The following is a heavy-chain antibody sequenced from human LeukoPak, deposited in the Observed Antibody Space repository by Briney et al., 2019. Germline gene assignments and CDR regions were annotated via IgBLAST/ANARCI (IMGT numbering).Heavy chain of an antibody. V-gene: IGHV4-61*02. Sequence: SETPSLTCTVSGGSISSGSYYWSWIRQPAGKGLEWIGRIYTSGSTNYNPSLKSRVTISVDTSKNQFSLKLSSVTAADTAVYYCARCGGWGSGSSYYYYMDVWDKGTTVTVSS. CDR3: ARCGGWGSGSSYYYYMDV. J-gene: IGHJ6*03. D-gene: IGHD3-10*01. CDR2: IYTSGST. CDR1: GGSISSGSYY.